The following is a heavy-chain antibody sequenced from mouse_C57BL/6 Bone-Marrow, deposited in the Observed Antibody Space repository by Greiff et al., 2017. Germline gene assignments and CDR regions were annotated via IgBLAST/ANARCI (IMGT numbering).Heavy chain of an antibody. Sequence: EVQLQESGPGLVKPSQSLSLTCSVTGYSITSGYYWNWIRQFPGNKLEWMGYISYDGSNNYNPSLKNRISITRDTSKNQFFLKLNSVTTEDTATYYCAREGLYYYGSGLYYFDYWGQGTTLTVSS. CDR1: GYSITSGYY. D-gene: IGHD1-1*01. CDR2: ISYDGSN. CDR3: AREGLYYYGSGLYYFDY. J-gene: IGHJ2*01. V-gene: IGHV3-6*01.